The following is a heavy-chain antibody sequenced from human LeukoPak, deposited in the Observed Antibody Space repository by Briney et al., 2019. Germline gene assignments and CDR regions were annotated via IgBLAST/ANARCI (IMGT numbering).Heavy chain of an antibody. D-gene: IGHD2-8*01. J-gene: IGHJ3*02. V-gene: IGHV4-59*05. CDR3: ASPPRTSYPHAFDI. Sequence: SETLSLTCTVSGGSISSYYWSWIRQPPGKGLEWIGSIYYSGSTYYNPSLKSRVTISVDTSKNQFSLKLSSVTAADTAVYYCASPPRTSYPHAFDIWGQGTMVTVSS. CDR1: GGSISSYY. CDR2: IYYSGST.